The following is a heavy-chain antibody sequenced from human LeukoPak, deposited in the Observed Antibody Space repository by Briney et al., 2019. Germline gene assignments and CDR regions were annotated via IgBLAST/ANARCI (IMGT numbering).Heavy chain of an antibody. CDR2: ISTNSDIR. CDR1: GYTFTNYG. D-gene: IGHD1-26*01. Sequence: VASVKVSCKASGYTFTNYGISWVRQAPGQGLEWMGWISTNSDIRTYAQTLQGRFTMTTDTATTTAYMELNNLTFVDTAVYYCARDWDAMNNCFDPWGQGTPVTVSS. J-gene: IGHJ5*02. V-gene: IGHV1-18*01. CDR3: ARDWDAMNNCFDP.